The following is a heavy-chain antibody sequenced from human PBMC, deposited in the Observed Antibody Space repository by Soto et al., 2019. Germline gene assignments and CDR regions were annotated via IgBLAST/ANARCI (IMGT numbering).Heavy chain of an antibody. CDR2: IYPGDSNR. V-gene: IGHV5-51*01. J-gene: IGHJ6*02. CDR3: ARCTCGYSPYCYYLKV. CDR1: GYTFINNW. Sequence: PGGYLKISCQRSGYTFINNWIGWASQMPGKGLEWMGAIYPGDSNRRYSPSFQGQVTMSADKYINTAYLQWSSLKASNTAMYFCARCTCGYSPYCYYLKVRRQATTVIV. D-gene: IGHD6-13*01.